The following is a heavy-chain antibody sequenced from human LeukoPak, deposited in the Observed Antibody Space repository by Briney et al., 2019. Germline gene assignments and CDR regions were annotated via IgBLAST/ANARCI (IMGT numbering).Heavy chain of an antibody. CDR3: ARGFYP. J-gene: IGHJ5*02. V-gene: IGHV4-34*01. CDR1: GGSFSGYY. Sequence: PSETLSLTCAVYGGSFSGYYWSWVRQPPGKGLEWIGEIYHSGSTNYNPSLKSRVTISVDKSKNQFSLKLSSVTAADTAVYYCARGFYPWGQGTLVTVSS. CDR2: IYHSGST.